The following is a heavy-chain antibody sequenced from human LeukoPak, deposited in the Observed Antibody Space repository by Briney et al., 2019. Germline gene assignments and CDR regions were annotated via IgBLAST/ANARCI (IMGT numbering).Heavy chain of an antibody. CDR2: INHSGST. J-gene: IGHJ4*02. V-gene: IGHV4-34*01. CDR3: AIDNYYDSSGSPGTFDY. D-gene: IGHD3-22*01. Sequence: NPSETLSLTCAVYGGSFSGYYWSWIRQPPGKGLEWIGEINHSGSTNYNPSLKSRVTISVDTSKNQFSLKLSSVTAADTAVYYCAIDNYYDSSGSPGTFDYWGQGTLVTISS. CDR1: GGSFSGYY.